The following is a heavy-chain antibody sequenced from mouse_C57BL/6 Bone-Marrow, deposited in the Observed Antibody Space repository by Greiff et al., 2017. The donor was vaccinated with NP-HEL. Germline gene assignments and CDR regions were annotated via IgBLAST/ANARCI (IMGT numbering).Heavy chain of an antibody. V-gene: IGHV5-16*01. D-gene: IGHD1-1*01. CDR1: GFTFSDYY. Sequence: EVHLVESEGGLVQPGSSMKLSCTASGFTFSDYYMAWVRQVPEKGLEWVANINYDGSSTYYLDSLKSRFIISRDNAKNILYLQMSSLKSEDTATYYCARDDYGSSPYWYFDVWGTGTTVTVSS. J-gene: IGHJ1*03. CDR2: INYDGSST. CDR3: ARDDYGSSPYWYFDV.